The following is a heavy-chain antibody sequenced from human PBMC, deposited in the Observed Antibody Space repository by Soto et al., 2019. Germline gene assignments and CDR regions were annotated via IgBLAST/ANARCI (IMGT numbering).Heavy chain of an antibody. Sequence: SETLSLTCTVSGGSISSGDYYWSWIRQPPGKGLEWIGYIYYSGSTYYNPSLKSRVTISVDTSKNQFSLKLSSVTAADTAVYYCASSSYYDSGYFDYWGQEPWSPSPQ. CDR3: ASSSYYDSGYFDY. D-gene: IGHD3-22*01. J-gene: IGHJ4*01. CDR1: GGSISSGDYY. V-gene: IGHV4-30-4*01. CDR2: IYYSGST.